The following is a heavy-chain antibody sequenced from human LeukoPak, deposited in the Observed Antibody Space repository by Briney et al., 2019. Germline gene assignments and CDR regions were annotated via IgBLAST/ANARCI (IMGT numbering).Heavy chain of an antibody. CDR3: AKKGFDWLLLY. J-gene: IGHJ4*02. D-gene: IGHD3-9*01. V-gene: IGHV3-23*01. CDR2: ISGSGGST. Sequence: GGSLRLSCATSGFTFSSYAMSWVRQAPGKGLEWVSAISGSGGSTYYADSVKGRFTISRDNSKNTLYLQMNSLRAEDTAVYYCAKKGFDWLLLYWGQGTLVTVSS. CDR1: GFTFSSYA.